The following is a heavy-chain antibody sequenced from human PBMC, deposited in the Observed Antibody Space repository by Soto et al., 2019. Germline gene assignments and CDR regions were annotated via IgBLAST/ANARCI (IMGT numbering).Heavy chain of an antibody. D-gene: IGHD3-10*01. V-gene: IGHV1-3*01. J-gene: IGHJ5*02. CDR2: INAGNGNT. CDR3: ARSTMVRGVTP. CDR1: GYTFTSYA. Sequence: QVQLVQSGAAVKKPGASVKVSCKASGYTFTSYAMHWVRQAPGQRLEWMGWINAGNGNTKYSQKFQGRVTITRDTSASTAYMELSSLRSEETAVYYCARSTMVRGVTPWGQGTLVTVSS.